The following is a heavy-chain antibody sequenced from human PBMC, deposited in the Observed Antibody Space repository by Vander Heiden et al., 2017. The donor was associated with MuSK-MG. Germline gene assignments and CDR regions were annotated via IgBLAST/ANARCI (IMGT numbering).Heavy chain of an antibody. V-gene: IGHV4-31*03. J-gene: IGHJ4*02. CDR1: GGSISSGVSY. Sequence: QVPLQASSPGLLKPSQTLSLTCPFSGGSISSGVSYWSWIRQHPGKGLEWIGYIYYSGSTYYNPALKSRVTISVDTSKTQFSLKLSSVTAADTAVYYCARDDIVATRTLDYWGQGTLVTVSS. CDR3: ARDDIVATRTLDY. CDR2: IYYSGST. D-gene: IGHD5-12*01.